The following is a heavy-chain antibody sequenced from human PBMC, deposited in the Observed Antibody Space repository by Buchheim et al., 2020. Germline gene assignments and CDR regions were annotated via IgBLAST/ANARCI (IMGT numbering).Heavy chain of an antibody. CDR1: GDSMSSHDW. Sequence: QVQLQESGPGLVKPSGTLSLTCDVSGDSMSSHDWWSWARQPSGKGLEWIGEIHHGGSTNYSPSLKGRVTISVDKSKNNFSLRLSSVTAADTAVYYCARNGYYTMDVWGQGTT. D-gene: IGHD2-8*01. CDR2: IHHGGST. V-gene: IGHV4-4*02. J-gene: IGHJ6*02. CDR3: ARNGYYTMDV.